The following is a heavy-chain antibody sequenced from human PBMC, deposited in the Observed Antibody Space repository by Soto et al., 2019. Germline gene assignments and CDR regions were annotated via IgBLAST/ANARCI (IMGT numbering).Heavy chain of an antibody. J-gene: IGHJ4*02. V-gene: IGHV4-31*03. CDR3: ERVVGYGGNSWVDY. Sequence: QVQLQESGPGLVKPSQTLSLTCTVSGGSISSGGYYWSWIRQHPGKGLEWIGYIYYSGSTYYNPSLRSRVTVSVDTSKNQLSLKLSSVTAAETAVYYCERVVGYGGNSWVDYWGQGTLVTVSS. CDR1: GGSISSGGYY. CDR2: IYYSGST. D-gene: IGHD2-21*02.